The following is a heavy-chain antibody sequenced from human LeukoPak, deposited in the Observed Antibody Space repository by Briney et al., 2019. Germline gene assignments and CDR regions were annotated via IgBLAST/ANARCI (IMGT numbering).Heavy chain of an antibody. J-gene: IGHJ4*02. Sequence: PGGSLRLSCEASGLTFTNAWMSWVRQAPGKGLEWVGRIKSKTDGGTIDYAAPVKGRFSIARDDSKNTLYLQMNSLKTEDTAVYYCATAKVVTAFDYWGQGTLVTVSS. CDR2: IKSKTDGGTI. CDR3: ATAKVVTAFDY. CDR1: GLTFTNAW. V-gene: IGHV3-15*01. D-gene: IGHD2-21*02.